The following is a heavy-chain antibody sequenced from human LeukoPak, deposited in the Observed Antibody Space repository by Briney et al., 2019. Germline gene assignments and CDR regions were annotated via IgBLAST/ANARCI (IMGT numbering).Heavy chain of an antibody. CDR1: GFTFGDYG. CDR3: TRGDYYDSSGYYLLFDY. Sequence: GRSLRLSCTASGFTFGDYGMSWVRQAPGEGLEWVGFIRSRPYGGTTEYAASVKGRFTISRDDSESIAYLQMNSLKTEDTAVYYCTRGDYYDSSGYYLLFDYWGQGTLVTVSS. J-gene: IGHJ4*02. D-gene: IGHD3-22*01. CDR2: IRSRPYGGTT. V-gene: IGHV3-49*04.